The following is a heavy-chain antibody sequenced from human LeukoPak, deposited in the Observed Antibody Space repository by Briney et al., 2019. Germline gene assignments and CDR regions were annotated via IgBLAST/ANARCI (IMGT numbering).Heavy chain of an antibody. J-gene: IGHJ4*02. V-gene: IGHV3-30*03. Sequence: QTGGSLRLSCAASGFTFSSYSMNWVRQAPGKGLEWVAVTSSDGRRNKIYADSVKGRFTISRDNSKNTLYLQMNSLRTEDTAVYYCADAGLGELSALRYWGQGTLVTVSS. D-gene: IGHD3-16*02. CDR1: GFTFSSYS. CDR2: TSSDGRRNK. CDR3: ADAGLGELSALRY.